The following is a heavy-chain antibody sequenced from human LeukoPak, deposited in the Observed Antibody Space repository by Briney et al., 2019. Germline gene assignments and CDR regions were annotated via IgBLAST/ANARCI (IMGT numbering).Heavy chain of an antibody. CDR2: ISSSGGST. CDR1: GFIFSTYI. V-gene: IGHV3-23*01. J-gene: IGHJ4*02. CDR3: AKAAVYHDSCPDS. D-gene: IGHD5/OR15-5a*01. Sequence: GGSLRLSCAASGFIFSTYIMSWVRQAPGKGLEWVSSISSSGGSTYYADSVKGRFTISRDNAKNTLYLQVNSVRAEDTAVYYCAKAAVYHDSCPDSWGQGTLVTVSS.